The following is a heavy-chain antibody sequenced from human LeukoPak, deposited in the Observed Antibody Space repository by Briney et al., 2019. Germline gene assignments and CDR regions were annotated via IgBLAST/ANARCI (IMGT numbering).Heavy chain of an antibody. Sequence: PSETLSLTCTVSGGSISSSSYYWGWIRQPPGKGLEWIGSIYYSGSTYYNPSLKSRVTISVDTSKNQFSLKLSSVTAADTAVYYCARDGTTDPWGVFDYWGQGTLVTVSS. CDR2: IYYSGST. J-gene: IGHJ4*02. V-gene: IGHV4-39*07. D-gene: IGHD4-17*01. CDR1: GGSISSSSYY. CDR3: ARDGTTDPWGVFDY.